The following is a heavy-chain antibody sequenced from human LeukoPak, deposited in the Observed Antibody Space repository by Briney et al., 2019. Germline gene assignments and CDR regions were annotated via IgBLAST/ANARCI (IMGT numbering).Heavy chain of an antibody. V-gene: IGHV3-74*01. Sequence: PGGSLRLSCAASGFTFSTYWMHWVRQAPGKGLVWVSRITPDGSNTAYADSVKGRFTISRDNAKNTLYLQMNSLRAEDTAVYYCARDGEWELLAYWGQGTLVTVSS. CDR3: ARDGEWELLAY. J-gene: IGHJ4*02. CDR1: GFTFSTYW. D-gene: IGHD1-26*01. CDR2: ITPDGSNT.